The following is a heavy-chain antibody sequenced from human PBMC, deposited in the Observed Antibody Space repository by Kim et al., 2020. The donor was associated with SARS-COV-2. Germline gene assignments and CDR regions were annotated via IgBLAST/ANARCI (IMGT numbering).Heavy chain of an antibody. CDR3: ARAYDGSGQPDGFDP. CDR2: IYSGGST. V-gene: IGHV3-66*01. J-gene: IGHJ5*02. CDR1: GFTVSSNY. Sequence: GGSLRLSCAASGFTVSSNYMSWVRQAPGKGLEWVSVIYSGGSTYYADSVKGRFTISRDNSKNTLYLQMNSLRAEDTAVYYCARAYDGSGQPDGFDPWGQGTLVTVSS. D-gene: IGHD3-22*01.